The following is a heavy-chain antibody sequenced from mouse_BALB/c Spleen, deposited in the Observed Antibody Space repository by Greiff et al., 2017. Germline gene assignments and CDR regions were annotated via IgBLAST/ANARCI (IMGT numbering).Heavy chain of an antibody. CDR1: GYAFTNYL. J-gene: IGHJ2*01. CDR3: ARSYAHFDY. Sequence: QVQLQQSGAELVRPGTSVKVSCKASGYAFTNYLIEWVKQRPGQGLEWIGVINPGSGGTNYNEKFKGKATLTADKSSSTAYMQLSSLTSDDSAVYFCARSYAHFDYWGQGTTLTVSS. D-gene: IGHD6-5*01. CDR2: INPGSGGT. V-gene: IGHV1-54*01.